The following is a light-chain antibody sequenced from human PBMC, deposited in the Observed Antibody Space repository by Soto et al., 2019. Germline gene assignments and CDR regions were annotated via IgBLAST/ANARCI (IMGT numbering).Light chain of an antibody. CDR1: SSKIGSNT. J-gene: IGLJ1*01. Sequence: QSVLTQPPSGSGTPGQRVTISCSGSSSKIGSNTLNWYQQLPGTAPNLLIYSNNQRPSGVPDRFSGCKSGTSASLAISGLQSEDEADYYCAAWDDSLNGYVFGTGTKVTVL. CDR2: SNN. V-gene: IGLV1-44*01. CDR3: AAWDDSLNGYV.